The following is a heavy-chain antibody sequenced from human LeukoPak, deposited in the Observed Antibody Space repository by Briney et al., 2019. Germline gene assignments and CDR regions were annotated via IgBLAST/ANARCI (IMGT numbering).Heavy chain of an antibody. Sequence: PSETLSLTCTVSGGSISSYYWSWIRQPPGKGLEWIGYIYYSGSTNYNPSLKSRVTISVDTSKNQFSLKLSSVTAADTAVYYCARAGRRQWLAPSYWGQGTLVTVSS. CDR2: IYYSGST. CDR1: GGSISSYY. J-gene: IGHJ4*02. D-gene: IGHD6-19*01. V-gene: IGHV4-59*01. CDR3: ARAGRRQWLAPSY.